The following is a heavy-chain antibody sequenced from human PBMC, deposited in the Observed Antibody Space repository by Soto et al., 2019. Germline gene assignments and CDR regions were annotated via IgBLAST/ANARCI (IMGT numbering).Heavy chain of an antibody. Sequence: RGSLRLSCAASGFTFSNYWIHWVRQVPGEGLVWVSSINNDGSRTWYADSVRGRIAMSRDNARNLVSLQMNSLRAEDTAVYYCGTTFEYWGQGALVTVSS. CDR3: GTTFEY. CDR2: INNDGSRT. J-gene: IGHJ4*02. D-gene: IGHD1-26*01. CDR1: GFTFSNYW. V-gene: IGHV3-74*01.